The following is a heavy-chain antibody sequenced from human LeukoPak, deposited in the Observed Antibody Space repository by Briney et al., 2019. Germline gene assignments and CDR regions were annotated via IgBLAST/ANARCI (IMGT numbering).Heavy chain of an antibody. CDR1: GGSISSYY. D-gene: IGHD5-24*01. CDR3: AGGEVATHIDY. V-gene: IGHV4-59*01. CDR2: IYYSGST. J-gene: IGHJ4*02. Sequence: ASETLSLTCTVSGGSISSYYWSWIRQPPGKGLEWIGYIYYSGSTNYNPSLKSRVTISVDTSKNQFSLKLSSVTAADTAVYYCAGGEVATHIDYWGQGTLVTVSS.